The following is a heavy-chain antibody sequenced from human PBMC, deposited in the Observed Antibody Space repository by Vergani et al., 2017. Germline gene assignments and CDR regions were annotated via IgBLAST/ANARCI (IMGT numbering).Heavy chain of an antibody. D-gene: IGHD1-26*01. CDR1: GYIFTGYY. CDR3: ARGYSGNYFGDYYYGMDV. Sequence: QVQLVQSGAEVKKPGASVKVSCKASGYIFTGYYMHWVRQAPGQGLEWVGWINPYSGGANTAQKFQGRVTMTRDTSITTAYMELSRLRSDDMAIYYCARGYSGNYFGDYYYGMDVWGQGTTVTVSS. J-gene: IGHJ6*02. CDR2: INPYSGGA. V-gene: IGHV1-2*02.